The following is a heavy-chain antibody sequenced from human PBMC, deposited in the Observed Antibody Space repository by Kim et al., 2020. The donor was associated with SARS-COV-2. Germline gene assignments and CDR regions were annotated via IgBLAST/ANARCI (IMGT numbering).Heavy chain of an antibody. Sequence: ASVKVSCKASGYTFTSYAMNWVRQAPGQGLEWMGWINTNTGNPTYAQGFTGRFVFSLDTSVITAYLQISSLKAEDTAVYYCARDPGVSTIFGVVIRNPNYYGMDVWRQGTTLTVSS. D-gene: IGHD3-3*01. CDR2: INTNTGNP. J-gene: IGHJ6*02. V-gene: IGHV7-4-1*02. CDR3: ARDPGVSTIFGVVIRNPNYYGMDV. CDR1: GYTFTSYA.